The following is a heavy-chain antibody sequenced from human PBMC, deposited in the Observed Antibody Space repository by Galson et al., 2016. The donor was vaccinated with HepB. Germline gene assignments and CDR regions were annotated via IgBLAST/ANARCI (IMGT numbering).Heavy chain of an antibody. D-gene: IGHD2-15*01. V-gene: IGHV4-39*01. CDR1: GDSISSSSYY. J-gene: IGHJ4*02. CDR2: FYYSAGT. Sequence: SETLSLTCTVSGDSISSSSYYWGWIRQPPGKGLEWIGSFYYSAGTYHNPSLKSRVTISVDTSENQFSLKLSSVTAADTAVYYCARHASPLYCSGGRCSFFDYWGQGTLVTVSS. CDR3: ARHASPLYCSGGRCSFFDY.